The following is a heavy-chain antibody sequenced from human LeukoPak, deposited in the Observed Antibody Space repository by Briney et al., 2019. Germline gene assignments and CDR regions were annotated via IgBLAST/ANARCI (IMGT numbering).Heavy chain of an antibody. D-gene: IGHD3-10*01. CDR2: IWYDGSNK. J-gene: IGHJ4*02. CDR1: GFTFSNYG. V-gene: IGHV3-33*01. Sequence: GGSLRLSCVVSGFTFSNYGMHWVRQAPGKGLEWVAVIWYDGSNKHYADSVKGRFTISRDNSENTLYLQMNSLRDEDTAVYYCARESSLTGAYFDWWGQGTLVTVSS. CDR3: ARESSLTGAYFDW.